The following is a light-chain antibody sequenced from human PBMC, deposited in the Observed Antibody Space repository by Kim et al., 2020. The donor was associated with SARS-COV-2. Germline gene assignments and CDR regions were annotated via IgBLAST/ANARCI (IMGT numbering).Light chain of an antibody. CDR2: GAS. J-gene: IGKJ1*01. CDR3: QQYAVSPLT. Sequence: EIVLTQSPGTLSLSPGERATLSCRASQSVTMNYLAWYQQKPGQAPRLLIYGASNRATGIPDRFSGSGSGTDFILTISRLEPEDLAVYYCQQYAVSPLTFGQGTKVDIK. CDR1: QSVTMNY. V-gene: IGKV3-20*01.